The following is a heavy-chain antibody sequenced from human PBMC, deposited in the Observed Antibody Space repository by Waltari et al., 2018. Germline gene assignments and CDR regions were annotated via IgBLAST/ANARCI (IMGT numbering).Heavy chain of an antibody. CDR1: GASINSGDYY. CDR2: ISYSGTT. CDR3: ARVDTIFGVVPHADAFDI. J-gene: IGHJ3*02. V-gene: IGHV4-30-4*08. D-gene: IGHD3-3*01. Sequence: QVHLQESGPGLAKPSQTLSLTCSVSGASINSGDYYWSWIRQPPGKGLEWIGYISYSGTTYYTPSLKSRVSISLDTAKTDFSLEVRSGTAADTAMYYCARVDTIFGVVPHADAFDIWGQGTMVTVAS.